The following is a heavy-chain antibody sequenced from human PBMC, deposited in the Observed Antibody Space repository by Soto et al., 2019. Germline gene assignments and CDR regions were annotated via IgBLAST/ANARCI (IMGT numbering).Heavy chain of an antibody. CDR1: GDSISSYY. V-gene: IGHV4-59*01. CDR3: ALRIMAVVPEY. J-gene: IGHJ4*02. D-gene: IGHD3-22*01. CDR2: LYYGRSA. Sequence: QVQLQESGPGLVKPSETLSLTCAVSGDSISSYYCRWIRQPPGKGLESIGYLYYGRSANYNPSLKGRVTLSVDTSTNQCCLTVSSMTAADTAVYYCALRIMAVVPEYWGQGPLVTVSS.